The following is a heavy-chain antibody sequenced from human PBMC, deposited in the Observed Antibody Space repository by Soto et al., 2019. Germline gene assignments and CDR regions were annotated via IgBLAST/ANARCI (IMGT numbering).Heavy chain of an antibody. CDR1: RFTVSGYG. CDR3: VRCWGTGDGSNLVYNWFDP. CDR2: ISYDGSNK. Sequence: QEQVVESGGGVVQPGESLRLSCAASRFTVSGYGMHWIRQARGKGLEWVALISYDGSNKDYADSVKGRFTISRDNSKNTLHLQMNSLRAEDTAVYYCVRCWGTGDGSNLVYNWFDPWGQGTLVTVSS. V-gene: IGHV3-30*04. D-gene: IGHD1-1*01. J-gene: IGHJ5*02.